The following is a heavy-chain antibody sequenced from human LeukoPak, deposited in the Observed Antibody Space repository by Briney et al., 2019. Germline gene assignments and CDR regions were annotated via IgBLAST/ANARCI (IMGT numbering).Heavy chain of an antibody. J-gene: IGHJ1*01. CDR3: ARRLLGYCSGGSCYSGYFQH. Sequence: SETLSLTCTVSGGSISSYYWSWIRQPPGKGLVGIGYIYYSGSTNYNPSLKSRVTIAVDTSKKQFSLKLSSVTAADTAVYYCARRLLGYCSGGSCYSGYFQHWGQGTLVTVSS. V-gene: IGHV4-59*12. D-gene: IGHD2-15*01. CDR1: GGSISSYY. CDR2: IYYSGST.